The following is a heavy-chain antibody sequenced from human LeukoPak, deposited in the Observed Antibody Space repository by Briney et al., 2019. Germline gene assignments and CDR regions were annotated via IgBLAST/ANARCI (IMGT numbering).Heavy chain of an antibody. V-gene: IGHV3-11*04. D-gene: IGHD2-2*01. J-gene: IGHJ5*02. Sequence: GGSLRLSCAASGFSFSDYYMTWIRQAPGKGLEWVSSITSSGSYVYFADSVRGRVTISRDNALNSLYLQMNSVRAEDTAVYYCARDLRIVGSTSYLDLWGQGSLVIVSS. CDR2: ITSSGSYV. CDR3: ARDLRIVGSTSYLDL. CDR1: GFSFSDYY.